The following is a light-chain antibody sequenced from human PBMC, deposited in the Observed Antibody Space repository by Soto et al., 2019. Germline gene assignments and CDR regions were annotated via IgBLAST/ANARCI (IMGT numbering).Light chain of an antibody. CDR1: QSVTNRY. CDR2: GAS. CDR3: QQYSTSPPIT. V-gene: IGKV3-20*01. Sequence: VLTQSPDTLSLSPGEGSTLSCRASQSVTNRYLAWYQHKPGQAPRLLIYGASTRATGIPDRFSGSGFETDFSLTISRLEPEDFAVYFCQQYSTSPPITFGQGTRLE. J-gene: IGKJ5*01.